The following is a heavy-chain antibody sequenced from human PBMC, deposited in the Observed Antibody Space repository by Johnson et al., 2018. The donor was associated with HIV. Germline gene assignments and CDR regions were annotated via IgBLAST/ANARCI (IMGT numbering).Heavy chain of an antibody. CDR2: ISYDGNNK. CDR1: AFTFSNYG. D-gene: IGHD1-26*01. V-gene: IGHV3-30*18. Sequence: QVQLVESGGGLVQPGGSLRLSCTASAFTFSNYGMHWVRQAPGKGREWVALISYDGNNKDYADSVKGRLTISRDNSKNTLYLQMNSLRAEDTAVYYCAKDLFTEREDDAFDIWGQGTLVTVSS. J-gene: IGHJ3*02. CDR3: AKDLFTEREDDAFDI.